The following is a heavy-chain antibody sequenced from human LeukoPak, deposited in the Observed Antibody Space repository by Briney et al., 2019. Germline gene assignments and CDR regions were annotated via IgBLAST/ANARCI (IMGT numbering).Heavy chain of an antibody. CDR1: GFTFSSYW. V-gene: IGHV3-74*01. CDR2: INTDGRTT. CDR3: ARVYCASAGCRADFGN. J-gene: IGHJ4*02. D-gene: IGHD2-2*01. Sequence: GGSLRLSCAASGFTFSSYWMHWVRQAPGKGLVGVARINTDGRTTNYADSVKGRFTISRDNAETPLYLQMNGLGAEDTAVYYCARVYCASAGCRADFGNWGQGTLVTVSS.